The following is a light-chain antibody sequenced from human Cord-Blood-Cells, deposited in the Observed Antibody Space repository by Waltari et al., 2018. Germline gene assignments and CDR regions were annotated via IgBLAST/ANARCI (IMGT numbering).Light chain of an antibody. CDR3: AAWDDSLNGYV. J-gene: IGLJ1*01. CDR2: SNN. Sequence: QSVLTQPPSASGTPGQRVTISCSGRSSNIGSNTVNWYQQLPETAPKLLIYSNNQRPSGVPDRFAGSKSGTSASLAISGLQSEDEADYYCAAWDDSLNGYVFGTGTKVTVL. CDR1: SSNIGSNT. V-gene: IGLV1-44*01.